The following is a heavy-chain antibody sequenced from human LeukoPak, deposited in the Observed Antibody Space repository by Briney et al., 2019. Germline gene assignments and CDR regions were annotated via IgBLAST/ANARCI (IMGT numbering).Heavy chain of an antibody. V-gene: IGHV1-69*05. CDR3: AISGYDGGGFDY. CDR1: GGTFSSYA. Sequence: SVKVSCKASGGTFSSYAISWVRQAPGQGLEWMGGIIPIFGTANYAQKFQGRVTITTDESTSTAYMELSSLRSEDTAVYYCAISGYDGGGFDYWGQGSLVTVSS. CDR2: IIPIFGTA. D-gene: IGHD5-12*01. J-gene: IGHJ4*02.